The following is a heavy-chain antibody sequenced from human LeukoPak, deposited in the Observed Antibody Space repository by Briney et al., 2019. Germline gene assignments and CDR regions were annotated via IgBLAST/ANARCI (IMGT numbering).Heavy chain of an antibody. Sequence: GGSLRLSCAASGFIFSSYGMHWVRQAPGKGLEWVAFIRYDGSNKYYADSVKGRFTISRDNAKKSVYLQMNSLRAEDTAVYYCARLQQLVQPKRGFDYWGQGTLVTVSS. J-gene: IGHJ4*02. CDR3: ARLQQLVQPKRGFDY. D-gene: IGHD6-13*01. V-gene: IGHV3-30*02. CDR1: GFIFSSYG. CDR2: IRYDGSNK.